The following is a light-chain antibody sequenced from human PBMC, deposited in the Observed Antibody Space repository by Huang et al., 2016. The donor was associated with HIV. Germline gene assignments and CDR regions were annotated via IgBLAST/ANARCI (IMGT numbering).Light chain of an antibody. CDR1: QSISSY. Sequence: DIQMTQSPSSLSASVGVRVLITCRESQSISSYLNWYQQQPGKAPNLLIYAASSLQSGVPSRFSGSGSGTDFTLTIRSLQPEDFATYYCQQSYSNTFTFGAGTKVDVK. V-gene: IGKV1-39*01. J-gene: IGKJ3*01. CDR3: QQSYSNTFT. CDR2: AAS.